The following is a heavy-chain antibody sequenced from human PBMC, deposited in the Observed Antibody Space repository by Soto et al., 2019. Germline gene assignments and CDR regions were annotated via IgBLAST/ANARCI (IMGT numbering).Heavy chain of an antibody. J-gene: IGHJ4*02. Sequence: PSETLSLTCTVSGGSVSSGSYYWSWIRQPPGKGLEWIGYIYYSGSTSYNPSLKSRVNISVDTSKNQFSLKLSSVTAVDTAVYYCARVGTGTTRRYFDYWGRGTQVTVS. D-gene: IGHD1-7*01. V-gene: IGHV4-61*01. CDR3: ARVGTGTTRRYFDY. CDR2: IYYSGST. CDR1: GGSVSSGSYY.